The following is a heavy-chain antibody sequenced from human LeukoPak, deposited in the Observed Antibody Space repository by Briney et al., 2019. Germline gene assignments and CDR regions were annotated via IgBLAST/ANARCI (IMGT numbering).Heavy chain of an antibody. V-gene: IGHV4-59*01. CDR3: ARVGYSGSYYPLDY. CDR1: GGSFSGYY. D-gene: IGHD1-26*01. J-gene: IGHJ4*02. Sequence: PSETLSLTCAVYGGSFSGYYWSWIRQPPGKGLEWIGYIYYSGSTNYNPSLKSRVTISVDTSKNQFSLKLSSVTAADTAVYYCARVGYSGSYYPLDYWGQGTLVTVSS. CDR2: IYYSGST.